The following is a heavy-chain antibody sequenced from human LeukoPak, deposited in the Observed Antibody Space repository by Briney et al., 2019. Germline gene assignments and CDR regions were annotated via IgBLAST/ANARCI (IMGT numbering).Heavy chain of an antibody. D-gene: IGHD2-2*01. J-gene: IGHJ3*02. CDR3: ARGYCSSTSCLHAFDI. CDR1: GGSISSSSYS. CDR2: IYYSGST. V-gene: IGHV4-39*01. Sequence: SETLSLTCTVSGGSISSSSYSWGWIRQPPGKGLEWIGSIYYSGSTYYNPSLKSRVTISVDTSKNQFSLKLSSVTAADTAVYYCARGYCSSTSCLHAFDIWGQGTMVTVSS.